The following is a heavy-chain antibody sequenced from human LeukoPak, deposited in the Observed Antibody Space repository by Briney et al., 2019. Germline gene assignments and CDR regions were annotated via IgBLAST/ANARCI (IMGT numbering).Heavy chain of an antibody. Sequence: SQTLSLTCTVSGGSISSGGYYWSWIRQPPGKGLEWIGYIYHSGSTNYNPSLKSRVTISVDTSKNQFSLKLSSVTAADTAVYYCARVFWDKADRPMELVASLYFDLWGRGTLVTVSS. CDR1: GGSISSGGYY. V-gene: IGHV4-30-2*01. CDR2: IYHSGST. CDR3: ARVFWDKADRPMELVASLYFDL. J-gene: IGHJ2*01. D-gene: IGHD1-26*01.